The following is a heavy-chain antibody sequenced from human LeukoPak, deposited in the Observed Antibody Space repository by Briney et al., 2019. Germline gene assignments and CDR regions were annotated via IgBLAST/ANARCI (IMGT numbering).Heavy chain of an antibody. J-gene: IGHJ3*02. V-gene: IGHV4-61*02. D-gene: IGHD6-13*01. CDR1: GGSISSGSYY. Sequence: SQTLSLTCTVSGGSISSGSYYWSWIRQPAGKGLEWIGRVYSSGSTNYNPSLKSLVTISVDTSKNQFSLKLRPVTAADTAVYYCARHDYSSSWHDAFDIWGQGTMVTVSS. CDR3: ARHDYSSSWHDAFDI. CDR2: VYSSGST.